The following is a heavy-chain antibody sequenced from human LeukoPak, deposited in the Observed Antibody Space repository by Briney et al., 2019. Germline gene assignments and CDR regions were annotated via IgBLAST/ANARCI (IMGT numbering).Heavy chain of an antibody. CDR2: INPDSGGT. J-gene: IGHJ5*02. V-gene: IGHV1-2*02. CDR1: GYTFTGYY. CDR3: ARELDYGIFGVVINPVGYNWFDP. D-gene: IGHD3-3*01. Sequence: ASVKVSCKASGYTFTGYYMHWVRQAPGQGLEWMGWINPDSGGTNYAQKFQGRVTMTRDTSISTAYMELSRLRSDDTAVYYCARELDYGIFGVVINPVGYNWFDPWGQGTLVTVSS.